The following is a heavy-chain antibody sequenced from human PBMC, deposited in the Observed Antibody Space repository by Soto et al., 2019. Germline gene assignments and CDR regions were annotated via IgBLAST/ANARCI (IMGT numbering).Heavy chain of an antibody. J-gene: IGHJ6*02. CDR2: ISYDGSNK. Sequence: PGGSLRLSCAASGFTFSSYGMHWVRQAPGKGLEWVAVISYDGSNKYYADSVKGRFTISRDNSKNTLYLQMNSLRAEDTAVYYCAKAYYDFWSGPQVDGMDVGGQGTTVTVPS. CDR1: GFTFSSYG. V-gene: IGHV3-30*18. CDR3: AKAYYDFWSGPQVDGMDV. D-gene: IGHD3-3*01.